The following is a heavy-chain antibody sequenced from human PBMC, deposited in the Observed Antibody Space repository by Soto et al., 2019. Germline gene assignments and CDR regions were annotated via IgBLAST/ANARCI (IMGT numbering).Heavy chain of an antibody. J-gene: IGHJ4*02. D-gene: IGHD1-26*01. CDR1: GFSLSTSGVG. CDR2: IYWDHDK. V-gene: IGHV2-5*02. CDR3: AQRLVGKGLASGSFDY. Sequence: QITLKESGPTLVKPTQTLTLTCTFSGFSLSTSGVGVGWIRQPPGKALEWLALIYWDHDKRYSPSLKSRLTITKDTSKNQRVLTITNIDPVDTTTYYCAQRLVGKGLASGSFDYGGQGTLVTGFS.